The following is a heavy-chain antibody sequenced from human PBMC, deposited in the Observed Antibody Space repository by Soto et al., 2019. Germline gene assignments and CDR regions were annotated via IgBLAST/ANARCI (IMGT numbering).Heavy chain of an antibody. CDR2: ISSSSSYT. V-gene: IGHV3-11*05. CDR3: ARAPTTVTTGVDY. Sequence: GGSLRLSCAASGFTFSDYYMSWIRQAPGKGLEWVSYISSSSSYTNYADSVKGRFTISRDNAKNSLYLQMNSLRAEDTAVYYCARAPTTVTTGVDYWGQGTLVTVSS. CDR1: GFTFSDYY. J-gene: IGHJ4*02. D-gene: IGHD4-17*01.